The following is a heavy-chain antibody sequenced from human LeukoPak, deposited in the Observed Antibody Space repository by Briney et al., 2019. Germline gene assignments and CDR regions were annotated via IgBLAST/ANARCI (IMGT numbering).Heavy chain of an antibody. D-gene: IGHD3-3*01. CDR3: ASWAGNTQSDSWSGPFDY. J-gene: IGHJ4*02. V-gene: IGHV3-74*01. CDR2: IDTDGSNT. CDR1: GFTFSSYW. Sequence: GGSLRLSCAASGFTFSSYWMHWVRQAPGKGLVWVSRIDTDGSNTAYADSVKGRFTISRDNAKNSLYLQMSSLRVEDTAVYYCASWAGNTQSDSWSGPFDYWGQGTLVTVSS.